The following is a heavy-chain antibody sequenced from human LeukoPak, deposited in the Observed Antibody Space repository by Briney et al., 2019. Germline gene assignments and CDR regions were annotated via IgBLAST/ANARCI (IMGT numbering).Heavy chain of an antibody. Sequence: PSETLSLTCAVYGGSFSGYYWSWIRQPPGKGLEWIGEINHSGSTNYNPSLKSRVTISVDTSKNQFSLKLSSVTAADTAVYYCAGNNYYDSSGPSPWGQGTLVTVSS. CDR2: INHSGST. J-gene: IGHJ5*02. CDR1: GGSFSGYY. V-gene: IGHV4-34*01. D-gene: IGHD3-22*01. CDR3: AGNNYYDSSGPSP.